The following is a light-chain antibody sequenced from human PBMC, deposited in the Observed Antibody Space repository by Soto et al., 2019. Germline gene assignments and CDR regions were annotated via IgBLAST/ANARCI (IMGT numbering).Light chain of an antibody. CDR1: PGVSNY. J-gene: IGKJ3*01. CDR2: GAS. V-gene: IGKV1-27*01. CDR3: QKYNTAPYT. Sequence: DNQMTQSPCSLSASVGDRVTITCRASPGVSNYLAWYQQQPGKVPKLLIHGASTLESGVPSRFSGSGSGTDFTLTISSLQPEDVATYYCQKYNTAPYTFGPGTRVDIK.